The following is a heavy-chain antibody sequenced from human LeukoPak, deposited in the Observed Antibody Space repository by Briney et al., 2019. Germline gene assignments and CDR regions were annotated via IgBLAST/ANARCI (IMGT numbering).Heavy chain of an antibody. Sequence: ASVKVSCKAFGYTFTSYYIHWVRRAPGQGLEWMGVINPTGGRDGGTSDAQKFQGRVTLTRDTSTSTVYMELSRLTSDDTAVYYCARDPPIGGADVFDIWGQGTMVTVSS. D-gene: IGHD3-10*01. CDR2: INPTGGRDGGT. J-gene: IGHJ3*02. V-gene: IGHV1-46*01. CDR1: GYTFTSYY. CDR3: ARDPPIGGADVFDI.